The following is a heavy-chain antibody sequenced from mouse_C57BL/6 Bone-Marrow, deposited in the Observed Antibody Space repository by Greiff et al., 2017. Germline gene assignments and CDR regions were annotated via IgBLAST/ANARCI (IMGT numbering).Heavy chain of an antibody. CDR3: ALYDSYAMDY. D-gene: IGHD2-3*01. CDR2: INPNNGGT. V-gene: IGHV1-26*01. Sequence: VQLQQSGPELVKPGASVQISCKASGYTFTDYYMNWVKQSHGKSLEWIGDINPNNGGTSYNQQFKGKATLTVEKSSSTADMELRSLTTEDSAVYYCALYDSYAMDYWGQGTSVTVSS. J-gene: IGHJ4*01. CDR1: GYTFTDYY.